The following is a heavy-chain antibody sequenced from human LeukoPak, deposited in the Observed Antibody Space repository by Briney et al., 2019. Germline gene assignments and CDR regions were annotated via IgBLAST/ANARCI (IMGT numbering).Heavy chain of an antibody. Sequence: PSETLSLTCTVSGGSISSGGYYWSWIRQPPGKGLEWIGYIYHSGSTYYNPSLKSRVTISVDRSKNQFSLKLSSVTAADTAVYYCARAWAVQLERPGPLRYFDLWGRGTLVTVSS. CDR2: IYHSGST. D-gene: IGHD1-1*01. V-gene: IGHV4-30-2*01. J-gene: IGHJ2*01. CDR1: GGSISSGGYY. CDR3: ARAWAVQLERPGPLRYFDL.